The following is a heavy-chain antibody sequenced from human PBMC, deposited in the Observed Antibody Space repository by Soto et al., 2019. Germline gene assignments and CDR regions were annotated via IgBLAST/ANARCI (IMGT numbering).Heavy chain of an antibody. CDR1: GFICSSYD. J-gene: IGHJ3*02. CDR2: ILVDGRT. D-gene: IGHD2-8*02. V-gene: IGHV3-23*01. Sequence: EVQMFESGGGLAQPGGSLRLSCAASGFICSSYDMSWVRQAPGKGLEWVSTILVDGRTFYVDSVKGRFTISRDGSQNTMYLQMNSLTLGDTALYYCAKATATGGGAFDICGQGTMVTVSS. CDR3: AKATATGGGAFDI.